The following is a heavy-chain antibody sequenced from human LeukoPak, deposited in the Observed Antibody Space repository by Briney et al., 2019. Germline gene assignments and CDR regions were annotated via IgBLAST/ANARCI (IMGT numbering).Heavy chain of an antibody. CDR2: INPNSGGT. D-gene: IGHD3-9*01. CDR1: GYTFTGYY. CDR3: ARRERLRYFDRFNDWYFDL. Sequence: GASVKVSCKASGYTFTGYYMHWVRQAPGQGLEWMGWINPNSGGTNYAQKFQGRVTMTRDTSISTAYMELSRLSSDDTAVYYCARRERLRYFDRFNDWYFDLWGRGTLVTVSS. V-gene: IGHV1-2*02. J-gene: IGHJ2*01.